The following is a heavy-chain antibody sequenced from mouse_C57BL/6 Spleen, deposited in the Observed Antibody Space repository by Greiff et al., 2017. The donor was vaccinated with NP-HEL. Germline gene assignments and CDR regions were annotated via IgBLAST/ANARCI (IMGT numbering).Heavy chain of an antibody. CDR1: GFTIKNTY. CDR2: IDPANGNT. J-gene: IGHJ3*01. D-gene: IGHD2-5*01. CDR3: ASSNWAY. Sequence: EVQRVESVAELVRPGASVKLSCTASGFTIKNTYMHWVKQRPEQGLEWIGRIDPANGNTNYAPKFQGKATITADTTSNTAYLQVSSLTSEDTAIYYCASSNWAYWGQGTLVTVSA. V-gene: IGHV14-3*01.